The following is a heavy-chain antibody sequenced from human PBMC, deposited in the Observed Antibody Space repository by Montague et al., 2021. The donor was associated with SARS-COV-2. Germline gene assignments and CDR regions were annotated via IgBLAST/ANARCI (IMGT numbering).Heavy chain of an antibody. J-gene: IGHJ4*02. CDR1: GDSVASNIAT. V-gene: IGHV6-1*01. Sequence: CAISGDSVASNIATWNWNRQSPSLRFEWLGRTYYRSKWYNDYAESVKSRITIDPVTSKHQFSLHLNSVTPEDTAVYYCARIPVGSKYYFDFWGQGTLVTVSS. D-gene: IGHD2-2*01. CDR3: ARIPVGSKYYFDF. CDR2: TYYRSKWYN.